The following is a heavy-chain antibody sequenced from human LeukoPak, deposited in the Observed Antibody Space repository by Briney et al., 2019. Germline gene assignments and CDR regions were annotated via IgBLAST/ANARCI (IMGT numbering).Heavy chain of an antibody. D-gene: IGHD6-19*01. CDR2: IYHSGST. J-gene: IGHJ4*02. CDR1: GGSIRSRNW. V-gene: IGHV4-4*02. Sequence: SETLSLTCAVSGGSIRSRNWWSWVRQPPGKGLEWIGEIYHSGSTNYNPSLKSRVTISVDKSKNQFSLKLSSVTAADTAVYYCARHVSVAVTNFFDYWGQGTLVTVSS. CDR3: ARHVSVAVTNFFDY.